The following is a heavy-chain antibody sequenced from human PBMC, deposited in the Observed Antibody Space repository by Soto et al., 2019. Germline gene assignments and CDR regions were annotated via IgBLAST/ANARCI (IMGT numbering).Heavy chain of an antibody. D-gene: IGHD3-16*02. Sequence: QVQLVESGGGVVQPGRSLRLSCAASGFTFSSYGMHWVRQAPGKGLEWVAVIWYDGSNKYYADSVKGRFTISRDNSKNSLYLQMNSLRAEDTAVYCCARGQDYYDYIWGSYRYKSAPGQLAGNLSWYFDLWGRGTLVTVSS. CDR3: ARGQDYYDYIWGSYRYKSAPGQLAGNLSWYFDL. CDR1: GFTFSSYG. J-gene: IGHJ2*01. CDR2: IWYDGSNK. V-gene: IGHV3-33*01.